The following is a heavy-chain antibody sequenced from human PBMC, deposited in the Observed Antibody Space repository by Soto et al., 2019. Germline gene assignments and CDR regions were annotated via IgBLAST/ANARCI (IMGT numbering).Heavy chain of an antibody. CDR3: ARALELPNYYYYYYMDV. J-gene: IGHJ6*03. V-gene: IGHV4-39*01. D-gene: IGHD1-7*01. CDR1: GGSISSSSYY. CDR2: IYYSGST. Sequence: ETLSLTCTVSGGSISSSSYYWGWIRQPPGKGLEWIGSIYYSGSTYYNPSLKSRVTISVDTSKNQFSLKLSSVTAADTAVYYCARALELPNYYYYYYMDVWGKGTTVTVSS.